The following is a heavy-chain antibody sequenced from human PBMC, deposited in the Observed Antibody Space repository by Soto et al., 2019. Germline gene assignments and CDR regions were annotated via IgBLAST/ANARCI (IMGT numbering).Heavy chain of an antibody. J-gene: IGHJ5*02. D-gene: IGHD4-17*01. CDR3: VHPRSTVQIPPT. CDR2: ISSNGDST. Sequence: GETLRLSCSASGVTFSMFSMHWVRQAPGKGLEYVSGISSNGDSTYYADSVKGRFTISRDNSKNTLYLQMSSLRAVDTAVYYCVHPRSTVQIPPTWGQGTLVTVSS. V-gene: IGHV3-64D*06. CDR1: GVTFSMFS.